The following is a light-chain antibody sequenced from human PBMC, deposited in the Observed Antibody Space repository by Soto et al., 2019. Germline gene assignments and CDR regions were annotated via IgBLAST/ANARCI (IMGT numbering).Light chain of an antibody. CDR3: QQYGGSRWT. J-gene: IGKJ1*01. CDR1: QSVSSTY. V-gene: IGKV3-20*01. CDR2: GAS. Sequence: EIVLTQSPGTLSLSPGERATLSCRASQSVSSTYLAWYQQKPGQAPRLLIYGASNSATGIPDRFSGSGSGTDFTLTISRLEPEDFAVYYCQQYGGSRWTFGQGNRVHI.